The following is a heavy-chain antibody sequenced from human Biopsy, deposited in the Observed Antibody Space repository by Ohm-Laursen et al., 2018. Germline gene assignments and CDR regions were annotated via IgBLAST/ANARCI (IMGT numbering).Heavy chain of an antibody. D-gene: IGHD5-18*01. CDR1: SGSISGYY. V-gene: IGHV4-4*08. CDR3: ARDIAVVRSLDV. J-gene: IGHJ6*02. CDR2: VYSSGST. Sequence: SETLSLTCAVSSGSISGYYWTWIRQAPGKGLEFIGYVYSSGSTNYNPSLKSRATISLDTSRNQVSLRLSSVTAADTAVYYCARDIAVVRSLDVWGQGTTVAVSS.